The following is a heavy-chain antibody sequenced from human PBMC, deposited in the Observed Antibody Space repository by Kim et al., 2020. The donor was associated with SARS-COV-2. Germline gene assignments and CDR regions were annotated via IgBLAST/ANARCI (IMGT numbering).Heavy chain of an antibody. Sequence: SETLSLTCTVSGGSISSSSYYWGWIRQPPGKGLEWIGSIYYSGSTYYNPSLKSRVTISVDTSKNQFSLKLSSVTAADTAVYYCARHLRGIVGATIPYWGQGTLVTVSS. CDR2: IYYSGST. J-gene: IGHJ4*02. CDR3: ARHLRGIVGATIPY. V-gene: IGHV4-39*01. CDR1: GGSISSSSYY. D-gene: IGHD1-26*01.